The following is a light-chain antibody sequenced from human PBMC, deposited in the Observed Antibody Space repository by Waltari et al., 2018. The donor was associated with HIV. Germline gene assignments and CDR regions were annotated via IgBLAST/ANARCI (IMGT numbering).Light chain of an antibody. CDR1: QSVSSSY. CDR2: GAS. CDR3: QQYGSSPRVT. J-gene: IGKJ3*01. V-gene: IGKV3-20*01. Sequence: ELVLTQSPGTLSLSPGERATLSCRASQSVSSSYLAWYQQKPGQAPRLLIYGASSRATGIPDRFSGSGSGTDFTLTISRLEPEDFAVYYCQQYGSSPRVTVGPGTKVDIK.